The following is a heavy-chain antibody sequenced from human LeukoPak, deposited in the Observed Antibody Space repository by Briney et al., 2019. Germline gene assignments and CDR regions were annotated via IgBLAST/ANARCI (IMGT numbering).Heavy chain of an antibody. CDR2: ISVYNGNT. Sequence: ASVKVSCKASGYTFTSYYMHWVRQAPGQGLEWMGWISVYNGNTNNAQKLQGRVTMTTDTSTSTAYMELRSLRSDDTAVYHCARVYNYYDTSGYYLGNHFDHWGRGTLVTVSS. CDR1: GYTFTSYY. J-gene: IGHJ4*02. D-gene: IGHD3-22*01. V-gene: IGHV1-18*04. CDR3: ARVYNYYDTSGYYLGNHFDH.